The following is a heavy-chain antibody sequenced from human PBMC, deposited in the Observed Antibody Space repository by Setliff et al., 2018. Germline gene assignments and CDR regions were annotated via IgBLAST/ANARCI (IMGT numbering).Heavy chain of an antibody. CDR1: GASVSSHY. J-gene: IGHJ4*02. CDR2: ISYSGIT. V-gene: IGHV4-59*02. CDR3: VRENGYCSGGACYFMFDY. D-gene: IGHD2-15*01. Sequence: PSETLSLTCNVSGASVSSHYWDWIRQPPGKGLEWIGFISYSGITTYNVSLKSRVSISVDTSKNQLSLTLSSVTAADTAVYYCVRENGYCSGGACYFMFDYWGQGTLVTVSS.